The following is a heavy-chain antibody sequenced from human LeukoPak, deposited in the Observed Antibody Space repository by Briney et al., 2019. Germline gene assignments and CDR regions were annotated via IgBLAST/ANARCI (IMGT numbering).Heavy chain of an antibody. J-gene: IGHJ4*02. CDR1: GFTFSSYA. Sequence: GGSLRLSCAASGFTFSSYAMSWVRQAPGKGLEWDSAISGSGGSTYYADSVKGRFTISRDNSKNTLYLQMNSVRAEDTAVYYCARVSGYSYGYFDYWGQRTLVTVSS. CDR2: ISGSGGST. V-gene: IGHV3-23*01. CDR3: ARVSGYSYGYFDY. D-gene: IGHD5-18*01.